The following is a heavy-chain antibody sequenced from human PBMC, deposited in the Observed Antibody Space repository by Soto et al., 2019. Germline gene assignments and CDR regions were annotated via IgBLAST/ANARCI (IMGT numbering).Heavy chain of an antibody. Sequence: QVQLQESGPGLVKPSQTLSLTCTVSGGSITSGDYYWSWIRQPPGKGLEWVGDNYYGGSTYYNPSLESRITISLDTAKNQFSLELTSVTAADTAVYYCASGSTVINTLDFWGQGTLVTVSS. CDR3: ASGSTVINTLDF. V-gene: IGHV4-30-4*01. J-gene: IGHJ4*02. D-gene: IGHD4-17*01. CDR2: NYYGGST. CDR1: GGSITSGDYY.